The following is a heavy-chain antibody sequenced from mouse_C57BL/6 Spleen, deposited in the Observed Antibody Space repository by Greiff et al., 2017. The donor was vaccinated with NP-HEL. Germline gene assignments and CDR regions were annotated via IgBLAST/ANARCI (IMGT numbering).Heavy chain of an antibody. CDR3: ARSPYDYDEYFDV. D-gene: IGHD2-4*01. CDR2: IYPRDGST. V-gene: IGHV1-78*01. Sequence: VQLQQSDAELVKPGASVKISCKVSGYTFTDHTLHWMKQRPEQGLDWIGYIYPRDGSTKYNEKFKGKATLTADKSSSTAYMQLNSLTSEDSAVYFCARSPYDYDEYFDVWGTGTTVTVSS. J-gene: IGHJ1*03. CDR1: GYTFTDHT.